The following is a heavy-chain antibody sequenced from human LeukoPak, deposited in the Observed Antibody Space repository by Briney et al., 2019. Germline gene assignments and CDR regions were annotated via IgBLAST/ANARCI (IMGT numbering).Heavy chain of an antibody. Sequence: PSETLSLTCAVYGGSFSGYYWSWIRQPPGKGLEWIGEINHSGSTNYNPSLKSRVTISVDTSKNQFSLKLSSVTAADTAVYYCARQWLKYYFDYWGQGTLVTVSS. D-gene: IGHD6-19*01. CDR2: INHSGST. J-gene: IGHJ4*02. V-gene: IGHV4-34*01. CDR1: GGSFSGYY. CDR3: ARQWLKYYFDY.